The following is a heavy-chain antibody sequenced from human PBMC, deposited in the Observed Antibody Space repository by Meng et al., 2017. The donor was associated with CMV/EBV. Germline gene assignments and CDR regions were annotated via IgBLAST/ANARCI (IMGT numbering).Heavy chain of an antibody. V-gene: IGHV1-2*02. Sequence: QLWRSWREVTKPGASVKVSCKASGSTLTGYYMHWVRQAPGPGLEWMGWINPNSGGTNYAQKFQGRVTMTRDTSISTAYMELSRLRSDDTAVYYCARFMSSSWDHYFDYWGQGTLVTVSS. CDR2: INPNSGGT. D-gene: IGHD6-13*01. CDR3: ARFMSSSWDHYFDY. J-gene: IGHJ4*02. CDR1: GSTLTGYY.